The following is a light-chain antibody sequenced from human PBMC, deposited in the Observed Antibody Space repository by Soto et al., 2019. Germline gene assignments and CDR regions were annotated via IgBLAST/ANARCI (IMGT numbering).Light chain of an antibody. J-gene: IGLJ1*01. Sequence: QSALTQPACVSGSPGQSITITCTGTSRDVGSYNLVSWYQQNPGKAPKLMIYEGTKRPSGVSNRFSGSKSGNTASLTISGLQAEDEADYYCCSYAGSSTYVFGTGTKVTVL. V-gene: IGLV2-23*01. CDR2: EGT. CDR3: CSYAGSSTYV. CDR1: SRDVGSYNL.